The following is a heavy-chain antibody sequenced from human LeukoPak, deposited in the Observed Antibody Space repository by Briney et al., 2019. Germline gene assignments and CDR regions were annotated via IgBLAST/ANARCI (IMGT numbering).Heavy chain of an antibody. J-gene: IGHJ4*02. Sequence: GGSLRLSCAASGFTFSSYAMSWVRQAPGKGLEWVPGISGSGGSTYYADSVKGRFTISRDNSKNTLYLQMNSLRAEDTAVYYCAKKSGVGYYYDSSGYYLDYWGQGTLVTVSS. CDR2: ISGSGGST. D-gene: IGHD3-22*01. V-gene: IGHV3-23*01. CDR3: AKKSGVGYYYDSSGYYLDY. CDR1: GFTFSSYA.